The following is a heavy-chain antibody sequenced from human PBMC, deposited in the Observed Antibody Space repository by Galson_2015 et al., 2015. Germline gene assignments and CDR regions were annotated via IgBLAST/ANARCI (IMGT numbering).Heavy chain of an antibody. V-gene: IGHV2-5*02. D-gene: IGHD3-3*01. CDR2: IYWDDDK. J-gene: IGHJ4*02. CDR3: ARFWSGYYNAFDY. Sequence: IYWDDDKRYSPSLKTRLTITKDTSKNQVVLTMTNMDPVDTATYYCARFWSGYYNAFDYWGQGTLVTASS.